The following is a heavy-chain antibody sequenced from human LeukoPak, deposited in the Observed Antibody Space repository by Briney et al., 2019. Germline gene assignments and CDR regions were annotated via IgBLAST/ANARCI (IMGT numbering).Heavy chain of an antibody. CDR1: GYIFTNYW. CDR3: ARGEMATTHPYFDY. CDR2: IYPGDSDF. V-gene: IGHV5-51*01. D-gene: IGHD5-24*01. Sequence: GESLKISCKGSGYIFTNYWIGWVRQMPGIGLEWMGIIYPGDSDFKYSPSFQGQVTISADKSISTAYLQWSSLKASDTAMYYCARGEMATTHPYFDYWGQGTLDTVSS. J-gene: IGHJ4*02.